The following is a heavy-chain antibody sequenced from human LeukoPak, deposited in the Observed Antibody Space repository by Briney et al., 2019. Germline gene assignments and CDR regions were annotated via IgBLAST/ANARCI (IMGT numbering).Heavy chain of an antibody. CDR3: ATTSVGYYAFDI. CDR1: GGSFSGYY. Sequence: SETLSLTCAVYGGSFSGYYWGWIRQPPGKGLEWIGSIYYSGSTYYNPSLKSRVTISVDTSKNQFSLKLSSVTAADTAVYFCATTSVGYYAFDIWGQGTMVTVSS. V-gene: IGHV4-34*01. CDR2: IYYSGST. J-gene: IGHJ3*02. D-gene: IGHD2-21*01.